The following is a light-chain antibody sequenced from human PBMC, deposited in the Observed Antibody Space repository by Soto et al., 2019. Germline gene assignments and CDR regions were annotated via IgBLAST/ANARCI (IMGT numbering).Light chain of an antibody. V-gene: IGKV1-33*01. CDR1: QDISDN. CDR2: DAS. Sequence: DIQMTQSPSSLSASLGDRVTITCQASQDISDNLNWYQQKQGKAPKVLIYDASNSQTGVPSRFSGSGSGTDFTFTITGLQPEHIATYYCQQFDDLPITFGQGTRLDIK. J-gene: IGKJ5*01. CDR3: QQFDDLPIT.